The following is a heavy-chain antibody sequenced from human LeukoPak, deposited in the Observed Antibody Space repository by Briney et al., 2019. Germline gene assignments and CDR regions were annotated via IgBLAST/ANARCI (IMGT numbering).Heavy chain of an antibody. V-gene: IGHV3-66*01. Sequence: GGSLRLSCAASGSTFSSYSMSWVRQAPGKGLEWVSIIYSGGSTYYADSVKGRFTISRDISQNTVYLQMNSLRAEDTAVYYCARDLGYSAYATVRGNDVEIWGQGTMVTVSS. CDR2: IYSGGST. D-gene: IGHD5-12*01. CDR1: GSTFSSYS. J-gene: IGHJ3*02. CDR3: ARDLGYSAYATVRGNDVEI.